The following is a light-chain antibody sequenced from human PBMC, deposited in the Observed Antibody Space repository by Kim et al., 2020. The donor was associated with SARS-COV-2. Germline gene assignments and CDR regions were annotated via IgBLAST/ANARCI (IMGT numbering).Light chain of an antibody. V-gene: IGKV3-20*01. Sequence: ENVLTQSPGTLSLSPGERATLSCRASQSVSSNFLAWYQQKAGQAPRLVIYSASSRASGIPDRFSGSGSGTDFTLTISTLEPEDFAVYYCQQYATSPVTFGRGTKVDI. CDR3: QQYATSPVT. CDR2: SAS. CDR1: QSVSSNF. J-gene: IGKJ1*01.